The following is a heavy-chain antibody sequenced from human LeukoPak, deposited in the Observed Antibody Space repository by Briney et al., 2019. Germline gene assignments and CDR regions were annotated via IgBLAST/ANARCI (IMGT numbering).Heavy chain of an antibody. D-gene: IGHD3-22*01. Sequence: GGSLRLSCAASGFTFSTFAMHWVRLSPGKGLEWVSSITGSGPYMLYADSVKHRFTISRDNAKNSLYLQMNSLRVEDTAVYYCARGKRGYYYDSSGHIPWGQGTLVTVSS. J-gene: IGHJ5*02. V-gene: IGHV3-21*01. CDR2: ITGSGPYM. CDR1: GFTFSTFA. CDR3: ARGKRGYYYDSSGHIP.